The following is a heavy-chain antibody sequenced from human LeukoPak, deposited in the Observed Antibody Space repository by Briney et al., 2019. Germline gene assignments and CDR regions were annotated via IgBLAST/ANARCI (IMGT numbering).Heavy chain of an antibody. Sequence: GGSLRLSCAASGFTFRSYETIWVRQAPGKGLEWISYISSSGSTIRYADSVKGRFTISRDNAKNSLYLQMNSLRAEDTAFYYCVRDPDPGSSSYWGQGTLVTVSS. CDR3: VRDPDPGSSSY. CDR1: GFTFRSYE. V-gene: IGHV3-48*03. D-gene: IGHD3-10*01. J-gene: IGHJ4*02. CDR2: ISSSGSTI.